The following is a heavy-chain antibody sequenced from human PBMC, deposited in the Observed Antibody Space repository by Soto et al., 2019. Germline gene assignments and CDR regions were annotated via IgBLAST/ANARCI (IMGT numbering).Heavy chain of an antibody. CDR1: GFTFSSYA. Sequence: GGSLRLSCAASGFTFSSYAMHWVRQAPGKGLEWVAVISYDGSNKYYADSVKGRFTISRDNSKNTLYLQMNSLRAEDTAVYYCARDKGSNYLSGYYYYGMDVWGQGITVTVSS. CDR3: ARDKGSNYLSGYYYYGMDV. V-gene: IGHV3-30-3*01. CDR2: ISYDGSNK. D-gene: IGHD4-4*01. J-gene: IGHJ6*02.